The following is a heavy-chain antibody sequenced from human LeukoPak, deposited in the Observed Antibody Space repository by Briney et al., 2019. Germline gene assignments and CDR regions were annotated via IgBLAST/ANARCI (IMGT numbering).Heavy chain of an antibody. CDR1: GGSVSSGGYY. J-gene: IGHJ3*02. Sequence: SETLSLTCSVSGGSVSSGGYYWTWVRQHPGKGLEWIGYIYHSGTTFYNPSLESRVIVSVDTSKNQFSLKLSSVTAADTAVYYCARALPWAYDIWGQGTMVTVSS. CDR3: ARALPWAYDI. CDR2: IYHSGTT. V-gene: IGHV4-31*03.